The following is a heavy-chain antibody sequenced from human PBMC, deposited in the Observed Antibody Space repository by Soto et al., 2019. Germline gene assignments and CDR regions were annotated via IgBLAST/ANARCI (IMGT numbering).Heavy chain of an antibody. Sequence: EGQLLESGGGLVQPGGSLRLSCAASGFTFSSYAMNWFRQVPGKGPEWVSHISVTGDTYYADSVKGRFTISRDNSKNTLFLQMNSLRAEDTAVYYCAKSLNMATSFDYWGQGTPVTVSS. CDR1: GFTFSSYA. CDR2: ISVTGDT. V-gene: IGHV3-23*01. CDR3: AKSLNMATSFDY. J-gene: IGHJ4*02.